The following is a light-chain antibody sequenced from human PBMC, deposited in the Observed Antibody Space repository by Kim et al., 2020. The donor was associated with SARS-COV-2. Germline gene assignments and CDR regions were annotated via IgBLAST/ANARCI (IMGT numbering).Light chain of an antibody. J-gene: IGKJ4*01. CDR2: DAS. CDR3: QQYYNLPLT. Sequence: ASVGDRVTITCQASEYISFYLNWYQQKPGKAPNALIFDASNLETGVPSRFSGSGSGTDFTFTINNLQPEDIASYFCQQYYNLPLTFGGGTKVDIK. CDR1: EYISFY. V-gene: IGKV1-33*01.